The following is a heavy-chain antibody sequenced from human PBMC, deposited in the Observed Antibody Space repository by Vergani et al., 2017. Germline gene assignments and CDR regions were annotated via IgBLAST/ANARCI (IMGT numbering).Heavy chain of an antibody. CDR2: ISSSSSYI. Sequence: EVQLVESGGGLVKPGGSLRLSCAASGFTFSSYSMNWVRQAPGKGLEWVSSISSSSSYIYYADSVKGRFTISRDNAKNSLYLQMNRLRAEDTAVYYCARGALVVPAALDYWGQGTLVTVSS. CDR1: GFTFSSYS. D-gene: IGHD2-2*01. V-gene: IGHV3-21*01. J-gene: IGHJ4*02. CDR3: ARGALVVPAALDY.